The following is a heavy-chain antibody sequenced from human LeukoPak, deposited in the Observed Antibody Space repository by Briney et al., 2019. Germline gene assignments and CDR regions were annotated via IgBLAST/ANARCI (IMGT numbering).Heavy chain of an antibody. J-gene: IGHJ4*02. V-gene: IGHV3-74*01. Sequence: WPLRLSCAAPGSTFSSYWMHWCRQALGKGLVWVSRSNSDGSSTSYADSVKGGFTISRDNAKNSLYLQMDNQGAEDTAVYYCGRDWKIDYWGQGILVTVSS. CDR2: SNSDGSST. CDR3: GRDWKIDY. CDR1: GSTFSSYW. D-gene: IGHD1-1*01.